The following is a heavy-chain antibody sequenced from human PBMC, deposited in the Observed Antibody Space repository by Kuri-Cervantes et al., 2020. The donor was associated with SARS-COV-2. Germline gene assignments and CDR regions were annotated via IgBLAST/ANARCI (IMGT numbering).Heavy chain of an antibody. CDR2: IYYSGST. V-gene: IGHV4-59*01. Sequence: GSLRLSCTVSGGSISSYYWSWIRQPPGKGLEWIGYIYYSGSTNYNPSLKSRVTISVDTSKNQFSLELSSVTAADTAVYYCARENWNYFDYWGQGTLVTVSS. CDR3: ARENWNYFDY. D-gene: IGHD1-1*01. CDR1: GGSISSYY. J-gene: IGHJ4*02.